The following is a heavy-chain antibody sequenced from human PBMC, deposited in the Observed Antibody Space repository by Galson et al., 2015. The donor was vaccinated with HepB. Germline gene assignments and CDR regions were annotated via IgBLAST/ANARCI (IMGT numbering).Heavy chain of an antibody. J-gene: IGHJ3*02. V-gene: IGHV3-9*01. D-gene: IGHD6-19*01. CDR3: AKESSGWYWDAFDI. Sequence: SLRLSCAASGFTFDDYAMHWVRQAPGKGLEWVSGISWNSGSIGYADSVKGRFTISRDNSKNTLYLQMNSLRAEDTAVYYCAKESSGWYWDAFDIWGQGTMVTVSS. CDR2: ISWNSGSI. CDR1: GFTFDDYA.